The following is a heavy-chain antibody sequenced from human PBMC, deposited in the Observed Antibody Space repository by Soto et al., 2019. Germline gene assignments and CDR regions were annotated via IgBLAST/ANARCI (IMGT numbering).Heavy chain of an antibody. CDR3: ASVVYSLGSGSPLHFNY. D-gene: IGHD3-10*01. CDR1: GGSISNGGYY. V-gene: IGHV4-31*03. J-gene: IGHJ4*02. CDR2: IYYSGST. Sequence: SETLSLTCTVSGGSISNGGYYWSWIRQHPGKGLEWIGYIYYSGSTYYNPSLRGRLTMSVDTSKNQFSLKLNSVTAADTAVYYCASVVYSLGSGSPLHFNYWGQGTLVTVSS.